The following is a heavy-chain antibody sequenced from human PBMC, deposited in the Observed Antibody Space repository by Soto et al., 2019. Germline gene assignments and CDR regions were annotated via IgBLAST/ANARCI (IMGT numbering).Heavy chain of an antibody. CDR3: ARESTGDPTFFDD. D-gene: IGHD1-1*01. CDR1: GGSVRSGRYD. CDR2: IYHSGST. Sequence: XESLSLPCAVSGGSVRSGRYDWSWIRQPPGKGLEWIGFIYHSGSTNYNPSLKSRVTISVDTSKNQFSLNLLSLTAADTAVYYCARESTGDPTFFDDWGQGALVTVSS. V-gene: IGHV4-61*01. J-gene: IGHJ4*02.